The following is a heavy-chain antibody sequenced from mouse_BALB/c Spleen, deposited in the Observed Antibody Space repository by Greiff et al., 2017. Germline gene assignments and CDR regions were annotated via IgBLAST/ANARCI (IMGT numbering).Heavy chain of an antibody. CDR2: ISSGSSTI. CDR1: GFTFSSFG. V-gene: IGHV5-17*02. CDR3: ARGAYLGYYFDY. J-gene: IGHJ2*01. Sequence: EVHLVESGGGLVQPGGSRKLSCAASGFTFSSFGMHWVRQAPEKGLEWVAYISSGSSTIYYADTVKGRFTISRDNPKNTLFLQMTSLRSEDTAMYYCARGAYLGYYFDYWGQGTTLTVSS. D-gene: IGHD3-1*01.